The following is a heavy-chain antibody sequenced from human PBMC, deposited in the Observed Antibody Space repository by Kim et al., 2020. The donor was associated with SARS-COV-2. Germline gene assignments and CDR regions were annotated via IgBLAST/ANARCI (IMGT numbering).Heavy chain of an antibody. D-gene: IGHD4-17*01. V-gene: IGHV1-2*02. Sequence: NYAQKFQGRVTMTRDTSISTAYMELSRLRSDDTAVYYCARADMTTVTKDPWGQGTLVTVSS. J-gene: IGHJ5*02. CDR3: ARADMTTVTKDP.